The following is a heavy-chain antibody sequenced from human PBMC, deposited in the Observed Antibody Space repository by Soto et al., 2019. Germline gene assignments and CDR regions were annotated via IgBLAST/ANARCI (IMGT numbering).Heavy chain of an antibody. Sequence: GASVKVSCKASGGTFSSYAISWVRQAPGQGLEWMGGIIPIFGTANYAQKFQGRVTITADKSTSTAYMELSSLRSEDTAVYYCARDQGRKYYGSGSYLVPGWFDPWGQGTLVTVS. CDR3: ARDQGRKYYGSGSYLVPGWFDP. J-gene: IGHJ5*02. D-gene: IGHD3-10*01. V-gene: IGHV1-69*06. CDR1: GGTFSSYA. CDR2: IIPIFGTA.